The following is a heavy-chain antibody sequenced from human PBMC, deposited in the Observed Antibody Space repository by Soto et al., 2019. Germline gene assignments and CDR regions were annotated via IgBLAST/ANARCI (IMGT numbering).Heavy chain of an antibody. D-gene: IGHD2-8*01. CDR3: VRYGVAADY. CDR1: GYTFTTHN. J-gene: IGHJ4*02. CDR2: MNPNSGTT. Sequence: ASVKVSCKASGYTFTTHNISWVRQATGQGLEWIGWMNPNSGTTGYAQKFKDRLTLTRDTSITTAYMELGSLTSDDPAVYLCVRYGVAADYWGQGTPVTVSS. V-gene: IGHV1-8*02.